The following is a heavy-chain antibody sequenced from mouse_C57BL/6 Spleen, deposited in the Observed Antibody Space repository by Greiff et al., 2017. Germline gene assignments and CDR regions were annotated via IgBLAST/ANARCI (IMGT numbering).Heavy chain of an antibody. J-gene: IGHJ3*01. D-gene: IGHD2-4*01. CDR2: IDPADGDT. CDR3: TNDYDSDWFAY. CDR1: GFNIKDYY. Sequence: EVQLQQSGAELVRPGASVKLSCTASGFNIKDYYMHWVKQRPEQGLEWIGRIDPADGDTEYAPKFQGKATMTADTSSNTAYMQLSSLTSEDTAVYYCTNDYDSDWFAYWGQGTLVTVSA. V-gene: IGHV14-1*01.